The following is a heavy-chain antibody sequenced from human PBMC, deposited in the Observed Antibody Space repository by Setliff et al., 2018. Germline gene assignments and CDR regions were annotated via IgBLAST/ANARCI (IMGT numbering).Heavy chain of an antibody. D-gene: IGHD3-3*01. CDR1: GGSFSNYY. CDR2: INHSGST. CDR3: RYWSGYYNNDY. Sequence: SETLSLTCTVYGGSFSNYYWSWIRQPPGKGLEWIGEINHSGSTNYNPSLTSRVTISVDASTNQFSLKLYSVTAADTAVYYCRYWSGYYNNDYWGQGTLVTVSS. V-gene: IGHV4-34*01. J-gene: IGHJ4*02.